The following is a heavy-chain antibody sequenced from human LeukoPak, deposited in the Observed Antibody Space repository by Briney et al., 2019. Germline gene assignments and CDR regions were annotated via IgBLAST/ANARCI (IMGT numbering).Heavy chain of an antibody. V-gene: IGHV3-21*06. D-gene: IGHD3-16*01. Sequence: GGSLRLSCAASGFTFSSFKMTWVRQAPGKGLEWVASISPSSTYIYYGDSLKGRVTVSRDNAKSLLFLHMSSLRPDDTAVYYCARDFTGGEYFDSWGQGALVTVSS. CDR2: ISPSSTYI. J-gene: IGHJ4*02. CDR1: GFTFSSFK. CDR3: ARDFTGGEYFDS.